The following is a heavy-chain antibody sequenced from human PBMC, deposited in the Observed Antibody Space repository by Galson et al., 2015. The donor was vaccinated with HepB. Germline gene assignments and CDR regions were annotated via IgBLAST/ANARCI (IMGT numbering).Heavy chain of an antibody. CDR2: IVVGTGDT. CDR3: AADGYYDGAFDI. D-gene: IGHD3-22*01. V-gene: IGHV1-58*01. Sequence: SVKVSCKASGFTFISSAVQWVRQTRGQHLEWIGWIVVGTGDTNCAQKFQERVAITRDMSTSTAYMELSSLISEDTAVYYCAADGYYDGAFDIWGQRTMVTVSS. J-gene: IGHJ3*02. CDR1: GFTFISSA.